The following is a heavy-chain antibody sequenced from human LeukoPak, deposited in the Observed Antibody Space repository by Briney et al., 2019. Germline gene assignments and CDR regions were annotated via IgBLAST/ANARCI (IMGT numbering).Heavy chain of an antibody. CDR3: ARAPSEIGGYYPEYFRH. V-gene: IGHV3-74*01. CDR1: GFTFSSYW. D-gene: IGHD3-22*01. CDR2: IKSDGKT. Sequence: GGSLRLSCAASGFTFSSYWMHWVRQAPGKGLVWVSRIKSDGKTNYADSVKGRFTISRDNAKNTVSLQMNSLRAEDTGVYYCARAPSEIGGYYPEYFRHWGQGTLVAVSS. J-gene: IGHJ1*01.